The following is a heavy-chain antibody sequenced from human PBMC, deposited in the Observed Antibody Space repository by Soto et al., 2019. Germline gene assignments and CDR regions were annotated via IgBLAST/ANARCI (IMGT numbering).Heavy chain of an antibody. D-gene: IGHD1-7*01. CDR1: GYTFTSYA. J-gene: IGHJ6*02. CDR3: ASGITGTTAYYYYYGMDV. V-gene: IGHV1-69*13. Sequence: ASVKVSCKASGYTFTSYAISWVRQAPGQGLEWMGGIIPIFGTANYAQKFQGRVTITADESTSTAYMELSSLRSEDTAVYYCASGITGTTAYYYYYGMDVWGQGTTVTVSS. CDR2: IIPIFGTA.